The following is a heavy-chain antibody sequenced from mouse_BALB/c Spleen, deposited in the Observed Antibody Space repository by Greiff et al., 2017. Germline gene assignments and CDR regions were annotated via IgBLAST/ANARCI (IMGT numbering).Heavy chain of an antibody. CDR2: IYPYNGGT. CDR3: ANRFAY. J-gene: IGHJ3*01. CDR1: GYTFTDYN. Sequence: EVQLQQSGPELVKPGASVKISCKASGYTFTDYNMHWVKQSHGKSLEWIGYIYPYNGGTGYNQKFKSKATLTVDNSSSTAYMELRSLTSEDSAVYYCANRFAYWGQGTLVTVSA. V-gene: IGHV1S29*02.